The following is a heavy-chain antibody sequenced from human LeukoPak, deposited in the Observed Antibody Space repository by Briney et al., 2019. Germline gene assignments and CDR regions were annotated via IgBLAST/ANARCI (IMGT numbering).Heavy chain of an antibody. CDR1: GFTFSNYW. CDR2: IHSDGSST. CDR3: AKGEGWQQPYYYYMDV. J-gene: IGHJ6*03. D-gene: IGHD6-13*01. Sequence: GGSLRLSCAASGFTFSNYWLHWVRQAPGKGLVWVSRIHSDGSSTSYADSVKGRFTISRDNSKNTLYLQMNSLTAEDTAVYYCAKGEGWQQPYYYYMDVWGKGTTVTVSS. V-gene: IGHV3-74*01.